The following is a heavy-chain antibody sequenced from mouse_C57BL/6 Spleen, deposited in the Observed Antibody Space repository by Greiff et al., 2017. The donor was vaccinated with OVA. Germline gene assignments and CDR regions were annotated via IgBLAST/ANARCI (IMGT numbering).Heavy chain of an antibody. CDR3: ARDPSMVTTVRGYFDY. D-gene: IGHD2-2*01. CDR1: GYTFTSYW. CDR2: IYPGSGST. V-gene: IGHV1-55*01. J-gene: IGHJ2*01. Sequence: VQLQQPGAELVKPGASVKMSCKASGYTFTSYWITWVKQRPGQGLEWIGDIYPGSGSTNYNEKFKSKATLTVDTSSSTAYMQLSSLTSEDSAVYYCARDPSMVTTVRGYFDYWGQGTTLTVSS.